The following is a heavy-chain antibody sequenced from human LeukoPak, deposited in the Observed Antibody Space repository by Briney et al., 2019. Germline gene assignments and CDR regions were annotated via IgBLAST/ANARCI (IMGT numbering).Heavy chain of an antibody. CDR2: INPNSGGT. V-gene: IGHV1-2*02. J-gene: IGHJ3*02. CDR3: ARTNSSGWPGRAFDI. D-gene: IGHD6-19*01. Sequence: ASVTVSCKSSVYTCTGYYMHWVRQGPRQGLGWMGWINPNSGGTNYAQKFQGKVTMTRDTSISTAYMELSRLRSDDTAVYYCARTNSSGWPGRAFDIWGQGTMVTVSS. CDR1: VYTCTGYY.